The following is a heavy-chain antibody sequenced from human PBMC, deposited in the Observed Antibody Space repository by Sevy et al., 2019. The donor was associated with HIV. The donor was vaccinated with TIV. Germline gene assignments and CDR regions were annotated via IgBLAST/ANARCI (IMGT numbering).Heavy chain of an antibody. D-gene: IGHD3-16*01. CDR1: GFTFSSYW. CDR2: IKQDGSEK. J-gene: IGHJ4*02. V-gene: IGHV3-7*01. CDR3: ATSGGET. Sequence: GGSLRLSCAASGFTFSSYWMNWIRQAPGKGQEWVANIKQDGSEKYYVDSVKGRFTISRDNAKNSLYLEMNTLRAEDTAVYYCATSGGETRGQGTLVTVS.